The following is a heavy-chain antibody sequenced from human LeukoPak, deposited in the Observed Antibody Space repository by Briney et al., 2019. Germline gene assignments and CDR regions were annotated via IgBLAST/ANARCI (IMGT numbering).Heavy chain of an antibody. V-gene: IGHV4-4*07. Sequence: SETLSLTCNVTGGSVSSYYCSLFRQPARNGLDSIGRIYTIGSTNYNPSLKSRVTISVDTSKNQFSLKLSSVTAADTAVYYCARATGYCSGGSCYSGGGLFDYWGQGTLVTVSS. J-gene: IGHJ4*02. D-gene: IGHD2-15*01. CDR2: IYTIGST. CDR3: ARATGYCSGGSCYSGGGLFDY. CDR1: GGSVSSYY.